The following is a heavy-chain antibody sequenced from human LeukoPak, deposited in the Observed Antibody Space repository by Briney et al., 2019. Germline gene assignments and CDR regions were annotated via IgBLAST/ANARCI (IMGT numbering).Heavy chain of an antibody. Sequence: GESLTISCKGSGYSFSSYWIGWVRQMPGKGLEWMGIVYPGDSDTRYSPSFQGQVTMSADKSTSTAYLQCSSLQASDTAIYYCARTYGSGTFYNRVGAFDIWGQGTVVTVSS. V-gene: IGHV5-51*01. CDR3: ARTYGSGTFYNRVGAFDI. D-gene: IGHD3-10*01. CDR1: GYSFSSYW. CDR2: VYPGDSDT. J-gene: IGHJ3*02.